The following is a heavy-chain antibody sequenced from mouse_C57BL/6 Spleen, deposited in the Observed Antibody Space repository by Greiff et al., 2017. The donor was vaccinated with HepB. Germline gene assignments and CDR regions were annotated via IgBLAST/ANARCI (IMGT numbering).Heavy chain of an antibody. CDR3: ASAGRAMDY. Sequence: QVQLQQPGAELVKPGASVKLSCKASGYTFTSYWMPWVKQRPGQGLEWIGEIDPSDSYTNYNQKFKGKATLTVDTSSSTAYMQLSSLTSEASAVYYCASAGRAMDYWGQGTSLTVSS. V-gene: IGHV1-50*01. J-gene: IGHJ4*01. D-gene: IGHD1-1*01. CDR2: IDPSDSYT. CDR1: GYTFTSYW.